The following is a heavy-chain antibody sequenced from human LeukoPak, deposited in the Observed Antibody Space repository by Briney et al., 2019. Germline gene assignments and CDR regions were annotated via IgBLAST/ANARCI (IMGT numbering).Heavy chain of an antibody. V-gene: IGHV4-59*01. Sequence: SETLSLTCTVSGDSISNYYWSWIRQPPGKGLEWIGYIYYSGSTNYNPSLKSRVTISVDTSKNQFSLKLSSVTAADTAVYYCAREGRCTNGVCYKAYDYWGQGTLVTVSS. D-gene: IGHD2-8*01. J-gene: IGHJ4*02. CDR2: IYYSGST. CDR1: GDSISNYY. CDR3: AREGRCTNGVCYKAYDY.